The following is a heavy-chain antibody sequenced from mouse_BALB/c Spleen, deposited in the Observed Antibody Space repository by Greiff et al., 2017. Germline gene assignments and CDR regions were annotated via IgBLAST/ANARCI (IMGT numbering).Heavy chain of an antibody. CDR1: GFTFSSYT. CDR2: ISSGGSYT. V-gene: IGHV5-6-4*01. J-gene: IGHJ1*01. Sequence: EVKLVESGGGLVKPGGSLKLSCAASGFTFSSYTMSWVRQTPEKRLEWVATISSGGSYTYYPDSVKGRFTISRDNAKNTLYLQMSSLKSEDTAMYYCTRDGYYGRSWYCDVWGAGTTVTVSS. D-gene: IGHD1-1*01. CDR3: TRDGYYGRSWYCDV.